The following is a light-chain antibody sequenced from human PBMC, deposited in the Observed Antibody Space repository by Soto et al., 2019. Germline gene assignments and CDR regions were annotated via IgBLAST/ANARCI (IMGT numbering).Light chain of an antibody. V-gene: IGKV1-5*01. Sequence: DIQMPQSPSTLSASVGDRVTITCRASQSISSWLAWYQQKPGKAPKLLIYDASSLESGVPSRFSGSGSGTEFTLTISSLQPDDFATYYCQQYNSYSYTFGQGTKREIK. CDR3: QQYNSYSYT. CDR1: QSISSW. J-gene: IGKJ2*01. CDR2: DAS.